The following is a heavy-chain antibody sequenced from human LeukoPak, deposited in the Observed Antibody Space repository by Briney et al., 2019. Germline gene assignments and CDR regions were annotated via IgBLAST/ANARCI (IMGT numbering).Heavy chain of an antibody. CDR2: IYTSGST. CDR1: GGSISSGSYC. J-gene: IGHJ3*02. Sequence: SQTLSLTCTVSGGSISSGSYCWSWIRQPAGKGLEWIGRIYTSGSTNYNPSLKSRVTISVDTSKNQFSLKLSSVTAADTAVYYCARTFIAARVLDAFDIWGQGTMVTVSS. CDR3: ARTFIAARVLDAFDI. D-gene: IGHD6-6*01. V-gene: IGHV4-61*02.